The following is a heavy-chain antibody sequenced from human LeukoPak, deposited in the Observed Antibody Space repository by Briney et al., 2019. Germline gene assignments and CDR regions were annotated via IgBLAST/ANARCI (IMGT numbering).Heavy chain of an antibody. Sequence: ASVKVSCKASGYTFTSYAMNWVRQAPGQGLEWMGWINPNSGGTNYAQKFQGRVTMTRDTSISTAYMELSRLRSDDTAVYYCARGELGSWEKLYYFDYWGQGTLVTVSS. CDR3: ARGELGSWEKLYYFDY. V-gene: IGHV1-2*02. D-gene: IGHD6-13*01. J-gene: IGHJ4*02. CDR1: GYTFTSYA. CDR2: INPNSGGT.